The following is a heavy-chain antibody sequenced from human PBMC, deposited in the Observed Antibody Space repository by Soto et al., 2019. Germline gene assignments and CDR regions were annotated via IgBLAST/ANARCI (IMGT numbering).Heavy chain of an antibody. D-gene: IGHD6-19*01. Sequence: EVQLVESGGGLVQPGGSLRLSCAASGFIFHEHDMHWVRQAPGKGLEWVGRSRNKAYSYITEYDASVKGRFTISRDDSRNSMYLQMNSLKTEDTAVYFCTRGYNNGWYFVSWGQGALVTVSS. CDR3: TRGYNNGWYFVS. CDR1: GFIFHEHD. J-gene: IGHJ4*02. V-gene: IGHV3-72*01. CDR2: SRNKAYSYIT.